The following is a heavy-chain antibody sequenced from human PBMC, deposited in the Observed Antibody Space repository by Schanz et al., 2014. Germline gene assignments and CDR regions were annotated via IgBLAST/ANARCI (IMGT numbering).Heavy chain of an antibody. CDR2: ISYDGRNK. CDR3: ARDGNYYGSRNYYKTPYYFDY. J-gene: IGHJ4*02. D-gene: IGHD3-10*01. CDR1: GFIFSSYG. V-gene: IGHV3-30*19. Sequence: QVQLVESGGGVVQPGRSLRLSCAASGFIFSSYGLHWVRQAPGKGLEWVAVISYDGRNKYYADSVKGRFTISRDNSKNTLHLQVTSLRAEDTAIYYCARDGNYYGSRNYYKTPYYFDYWGQGTLVTVSS.